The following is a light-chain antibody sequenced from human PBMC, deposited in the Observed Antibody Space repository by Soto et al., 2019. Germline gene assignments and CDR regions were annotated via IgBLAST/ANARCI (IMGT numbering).Light chain of an antibody. CDR3: SSYTSNSVV. J-gene: IGLJ2*01. CDR2: EVT. Sequence: QSVLTQPASVSGSPGQSITISCTGTSSDVGTYNYVSWYQQHAGKAPKLMIYEVTNRPSGVSNRFSGSKSGNTASLTISGLQAEDEADYYCSSYTSNSVVFGGGTKLTVL. V-gene: IGLV2-14*01. CDR1: SSDVGTYNY.